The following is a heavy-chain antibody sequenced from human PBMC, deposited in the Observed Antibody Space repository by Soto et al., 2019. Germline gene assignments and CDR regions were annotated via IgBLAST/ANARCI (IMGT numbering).Heavy chain of an antibody. J-gene: IGHJ6*02. D-gene: IGHD3-22*01. CDR1: GGSISSGGYY. Sequence: SETLSLTCTVSGGSISSGGYYWSWIRQHPGKGLEWIGYIYYSGSTYYNPSLESRVTISVDTSKNQFSLKLSSVTAADTAVYYCARGEYYDSSGYYDYYYYYGMDVWGQGTTVTVSS. CDR2: IYYSGST. V-gene: IGHV4-31*03. CDR3: ARGEYYDSSGYYDYYYYYGMDV.